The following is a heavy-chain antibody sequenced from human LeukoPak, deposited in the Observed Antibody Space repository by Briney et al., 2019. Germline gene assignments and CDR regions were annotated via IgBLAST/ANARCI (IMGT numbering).Heavy chain of an antibody. V-gene: IGHV1-18*01. CDR1: GYTFTSYG. CDR2: INTYSADT. J-gene: IGHJ5*02. CDR3: ARDGNPLAAAVASFAP. Sequence: ASVKVSCKASGYTFTSYGISWVRQAPGQGLEWMGWINTYSADTNYAQRLQGRLTMTTDTSTNTAYMELRNLRSDDTAVYYCARDGNPLAAAVASFAPWGQGTLVTVSS. D-gene: IGHD6-13*01.